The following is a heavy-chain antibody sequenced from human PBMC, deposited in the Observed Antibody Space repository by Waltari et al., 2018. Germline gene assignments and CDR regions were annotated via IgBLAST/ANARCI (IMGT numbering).Heavy chain of an antibody. Sequence: QVQLQESGPGLVKPSETLSLTCAVSGYSISSGYSWGWVRQPPGKGLEWIGSIYHSGSTYYNPSLKSRVTISVDTSKNQFSLKLSSVTAADTAVYYCARSGSGWYTGDDAFDIWGQGTMVTVSS. D-gene: IGHD6-19*01. CDR3: ARSGSGWYTGDDAFDI. CDR1: GYSISSGYS. CDR2: IYHSGST. J-gene: IGHJ3*02. V-gene: IGHV4-38-2*01.